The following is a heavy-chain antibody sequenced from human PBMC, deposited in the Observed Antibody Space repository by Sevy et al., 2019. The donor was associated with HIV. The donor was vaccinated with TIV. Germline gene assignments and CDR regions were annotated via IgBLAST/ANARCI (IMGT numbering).Heavy chain of an antibody. CDR2: INPNSGGT. Sequence: ASVKVSCKASGYTFTGYYMYWVRQAPGQGLEWMGRINPNSGGTNYAQKFQGRVTMTRDTSISTAYMELSRLTSDDTAVYYCAKDRVAVPGGGAEAKYFLHWGRGTLVTVSS. J-gene: IGHJ1*01. V-gene: IGHV1-2*06. CDR1: GYTFTGYY. D-gene: IGHD6-19*01. CDR3: AKDRVAVPGGGAEAKYFLH.